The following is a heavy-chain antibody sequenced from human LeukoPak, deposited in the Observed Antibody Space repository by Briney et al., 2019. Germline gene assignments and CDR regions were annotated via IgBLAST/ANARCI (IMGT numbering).Heavy chain of an antibody. Sequence: SSETLSLTCTVSGGSITSYFWSWIRQPPGKGLEWIGYIYNNGSTKYNPVLKSRVTISIDTSKNQFSLNPSSVTAADTAVYYCARVTGTRWVVFDFWGLGTLVTVSS. CDR3: ARVTGTRWVVFDF. CDR2: IYNNGST. V-gene: IGHV4-59*01. D-gene: IGHD2-8*02. J-gene: IGHJ4*02. CDR1: GGSITSYF.